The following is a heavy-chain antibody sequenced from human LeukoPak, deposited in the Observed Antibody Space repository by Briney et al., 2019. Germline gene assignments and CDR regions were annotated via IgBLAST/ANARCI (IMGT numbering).Heavy chain of an antibody. CDR2: ISYDGSNK. Sequence: GGSLRLSCATSGFIFSNYGMHWVRQAPGKGLEWVAVISYDGSNKYYADSVKGRFTISRDNSKNTLYLQMDSLRAEDTAVYYCAKDAGYSSSWYQGQSWGQGTLVTVSS. D-gene: IGHD6-13*01. CDR3: AKDAGYSSSWYQGQS. V-gene: IGHV3-30*18. CDR1: GFIFSNYG. J-gene: IGHJ5*02.